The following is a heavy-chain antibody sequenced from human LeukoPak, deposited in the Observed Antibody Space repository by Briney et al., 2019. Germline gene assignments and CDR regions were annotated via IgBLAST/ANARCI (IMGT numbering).Heavy chain of an antibody. Sequence: GGSLRLSCAACGFTFSSYDMHWVRQAPGKGLEWVSFIYSDNTHYSDSVKGRFTISRDNSKNTLYLQMNSLRAEDTAVYYCARRAGAYSHPYDYWGQGTLVTVSS. V-gene: IGHV3-53*01. CDR3: ARRAGAYSHPYDY. J-gene: IGHJ4*02. D-gene: IGHD4/OR15-4a*01. CDR1: GFTFSSYD. CDR2: IYSDNT.